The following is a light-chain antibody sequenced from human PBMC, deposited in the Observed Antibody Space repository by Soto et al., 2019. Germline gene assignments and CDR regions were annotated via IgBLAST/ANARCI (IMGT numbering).Light chain of an antibody. CDR3: YSYAGRSYV. V-gene: IGLV2-11*01. CDR2: DVS. Sequence: QSALTQPRSVSGSPGQSVTISCTGTSSDVGGYDYVSWYQQHPDKAPKLMFYDVSKRPSGVPDRFSGSKSGNTASLTISGLQAEDEADYYCYSYAGRSYVFGTGTKVTVL. CDR1: SSDVGGYDY. J-gene: IGLJ1*01.